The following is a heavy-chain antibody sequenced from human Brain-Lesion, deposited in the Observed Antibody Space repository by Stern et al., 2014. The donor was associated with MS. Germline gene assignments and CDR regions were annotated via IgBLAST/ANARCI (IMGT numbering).Heavy chain of an antibody. Sequence: VQLVQSGAEVKKPGESLKISCEASGYLFDDYWIGWVRQMSGRGLELVAIIFPRDSNTRYSPSVQGQVPISAEKSISTAYLQWSTRKASNPAMYYCARSPATPSGYDRFDYWGQGALVTVSS. D-gene: IGHD5-12*01. CDR2: IFPRDSNT. V-gene: IGHV5-51*03. CDR3: ARSPATPSGYDRFDY. J-gene: IGHJ4*02. CDR1: GYLFDDYW.